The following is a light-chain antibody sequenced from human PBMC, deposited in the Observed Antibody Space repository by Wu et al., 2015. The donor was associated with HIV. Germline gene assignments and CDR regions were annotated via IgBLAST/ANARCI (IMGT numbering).Light chain of an antibody. J-gene: IGKJ4*01. Sequence: EIVLTQSPATLSLSPGERATLSCRASQSVSSNYLAWYQQKPGQAPRLLIYAESSRASGIPDRFSGSGSGTDFTLTISSLEPEDFAIYYCQQRSNWPLTFGGGTKVEI. CDR1: QSVSSNY. V-gene: IGKV3D-20*02. CDR3: QQRSNWPLT. CDR2: AES.